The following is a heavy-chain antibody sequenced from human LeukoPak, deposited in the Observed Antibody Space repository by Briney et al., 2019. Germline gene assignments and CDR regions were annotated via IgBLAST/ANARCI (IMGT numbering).Heavy chain of an antibody. Sequence: SETLSLTCTVSGYSIGSGYFWGWIRQPPGKGLEWIGSIYHSGSTYYNPSLKSRATISVDKSNNQFSLKLSSVTAADTAVYYCASAEPRGSNWYPYWGQGTLVIVSS. V-gene: IGHV4-38-2*02. CDR3: ASAEPRGSNWYPY. D-gene: IGHD6-13*01. CDR1: GYSIGSGYF. J-gene: IGHJ4*02. CDR2: IYHSGST.